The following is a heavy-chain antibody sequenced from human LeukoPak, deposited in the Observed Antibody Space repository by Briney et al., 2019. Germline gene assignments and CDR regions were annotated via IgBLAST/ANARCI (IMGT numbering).Heavy chain of an antibody. CDR3: ARLLDYDNSGAPDILDI. CDR1: GGSISSNY. CDR2: VSYTGRT. V-gene: IGHV4-59*01. D-gene: IGHD3-22*01. J-gene: IGHJ3*02. Sequence: AETLSLTCSVSGGSISSNYWTWIRQSPGKGLEYIGNVSYTGRTRYNPSLQRRLTISLDTSNNHFSLQLTSVSAADTAGYYCARLLDYDNSGAPDILDIWGQGTVLSVFS.